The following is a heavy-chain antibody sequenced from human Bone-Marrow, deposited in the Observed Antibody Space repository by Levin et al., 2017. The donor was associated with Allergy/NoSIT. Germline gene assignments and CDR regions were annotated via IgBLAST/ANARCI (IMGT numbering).Heavy chain of an antibody. D-gene: IGHD4-17*01. Sequence: PSETLSLTCTVSGGSISSSSYYWGWIRQPPGKGLEWIGSIYYSGSTYYNPSLKSRVTISVDTSKNQFSLKLSSVTAADTAVYYCARQHWSGYGDYVWFDPWGQGTLVTVSS. J-gene: IGHJ5*02. CDR2: IYYSGST. CDR3: ARQHWSGYGDYVWFDP. CDR1: GGSISSSSYY. V-gene: IGHV4-39*01.